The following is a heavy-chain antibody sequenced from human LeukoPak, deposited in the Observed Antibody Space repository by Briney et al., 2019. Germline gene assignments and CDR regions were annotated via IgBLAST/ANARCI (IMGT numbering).Heavy chain of an antibody. CDR1: GFTFSSSA. Sequence: GGSLRLSCGASGFTFSSSAMSWVRQAPGKGLEWVSSISGSGAGTYYADSVKGRFTISRDNSKNTLYLEMNSLRAEDTAIYYCAKLVPNYFDYWGQGTLVTVSS. CDR3: AKLVPNYFDY. J-gene: IGHJ4*02. D-gene: IGHD2-8*01. V-gene: IGHV3-23*01. CDR2: ISGSGAGT.